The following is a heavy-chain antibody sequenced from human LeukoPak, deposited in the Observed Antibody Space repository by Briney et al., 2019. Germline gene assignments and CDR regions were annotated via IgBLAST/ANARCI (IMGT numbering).Heavy chain of an antibody. CDR2: ISAYNGNT. D-gene: IGHD6-13*01. J-gene: IGHJ4*02. V-gene: IGHV1-18*01. CDR3: ARTTRYDIAAAGTVY. CDR1: GYTFTSYG. Sequence: VASVKVSCKASGYTFTSYGISWVRQAPGQGLEWMGWISAYNGNTNYAQKLQGRVTMTTDTSTSTAYMELRSLRSDDTAVYYCARTTRYDIAAAGTVYWGQGTLVTVSS.